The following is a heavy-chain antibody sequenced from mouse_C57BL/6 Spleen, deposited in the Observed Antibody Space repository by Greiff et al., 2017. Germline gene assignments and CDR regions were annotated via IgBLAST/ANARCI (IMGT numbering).Heavy chain of an antibody. J-gene: IGHJ2*01. CDR2: ISYDGSN. CDR1: GYSITSGYY. D-gene: IGHD1-1*01. Sequence: EVQLQESGPGLVKPSQSLSLTCSVTGYSITSGYYWNWIRQFPGNKLEWMGYISYDGSNNYNPSLKNRISITRDTSKNQFFLKLNSVTTEDTATYYCARDYYGSRDYYFDYWGQGTTLTVSS. V-gene: IGHV3-6*01. CDR3: ARDYYGSRDYYFDY.